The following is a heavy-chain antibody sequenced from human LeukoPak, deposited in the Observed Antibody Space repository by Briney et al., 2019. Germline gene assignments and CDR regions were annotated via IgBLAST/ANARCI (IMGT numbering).Heavy chain of an antibody. D-gene: IGHD6-6*01. V-gene: IGHV3-23*01. CDR1: GFTFSSYA. CDR2: ISGSGGST. Sequence: GGSLRLSCAASGFTFSSYAMSWVRQAPGKGLEWVSAISGSGGSTYYADSVKGRFTISRDNSKNTLYLQMNGLRAEDTAVYYCAKGDSIAARATHYYYYGMDVWGQGTTVTVSS. CDR3: AKGDSIAARATHYYYYGMDV. J-gene: IGHJ6*02.